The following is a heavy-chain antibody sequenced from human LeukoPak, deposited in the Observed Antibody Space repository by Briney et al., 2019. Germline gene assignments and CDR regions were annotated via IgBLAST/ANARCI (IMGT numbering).Heavy chain of an antibody. CDR3: AREIRYSSSWYVYFDY. J-gene: IGHJ4*02. V-gene: IGHV4-4*07. CDR2: IYTSGST. Sequence: SETLSLTCTVSGGSISSYYWSWIRQPAGKGLEWIGRIYTSGSTNYNPSLKSRVTMSVDTSKNQFSLKLSSVTAADTAVYYCAREIRYSSSWYVYFDYWGQGTLVTVSS. CDR1: GGSISSYY. D-gene: IGHD6-13*01.